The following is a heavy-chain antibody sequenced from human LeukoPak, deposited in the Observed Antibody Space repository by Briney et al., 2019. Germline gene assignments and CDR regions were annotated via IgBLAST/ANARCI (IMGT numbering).Heavy chain of an antibody. CDR1: GITLSNYG. D-gene: IGHD3-10*01. Sequence: GGSLRLSCAVSGITLSNYGMTWVRQAPGKGLEWVAGISGSGGSTNYADSVKGRFIISRDNPKNTLYLQMHSLRAEDTAVYFCAKRGVVIRVILVGFHKEAYYFDSWGQGALVTVSS. J-gene: IGHJ4*02. CDR2: ISGSGGST. V-gene: IGHV3-23*01. CDR3: AKRGVVIRVILVGFHKEAYYFDS.